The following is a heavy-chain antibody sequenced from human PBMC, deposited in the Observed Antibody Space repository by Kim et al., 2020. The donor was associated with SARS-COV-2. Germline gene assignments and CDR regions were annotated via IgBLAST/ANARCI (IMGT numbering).Heavy chain of an antibody. CDR2: IRSKAYGGTT. Sequence: GGSLRLSCTASGFTFGDYAMSWVRQAPGKGLEWVGFIRSKAYGGTTEYAASVKGRFTISRDDSKSIAYLQMNSLKTEDTAVYYCTSPPVLYSSSWYYIYSAVAGRPDAFDIWGQGTMVTVSS. CDR3: TSPPVLYSSSWYYIYSAVAGRPDAFDI. CDR1: GFTFGDYA. D-gene: IGHD6-13*01. J-gene: IGHJ3*02. V-gene: IGHV3-49*04.